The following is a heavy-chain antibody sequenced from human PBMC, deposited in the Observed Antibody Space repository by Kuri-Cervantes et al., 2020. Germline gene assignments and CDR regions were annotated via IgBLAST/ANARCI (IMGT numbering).Heavy chain of an antibody. D-gene: IGHD3-10*01. V-gene: IGHV3-7*01. CDR3: ARGGMSYGSGDPDAFDI. J-gene: IGHJ3*02. Sequence: GESLKISCAASGFTFSSYSMNWVRQAPGKGLEWVANMNEDGSQKYYVDSVKGRFTISRDNAKNSLYLQMNSLRVEDTAVYYCARGGMSYGSGDPDAFDIWGQGTMVTVSS. CDR2: MNEDGSQK. CDR1: GFTFSSYS.